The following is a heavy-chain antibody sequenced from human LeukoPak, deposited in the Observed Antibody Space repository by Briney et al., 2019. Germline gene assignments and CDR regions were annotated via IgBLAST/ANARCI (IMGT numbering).Heavy chain of an antibody. J-gene: IGHJ4*02. V-gene: IGHV3-30*03. Sequence: PGGSLRLSCAASGFTFSNYGMHWVRQAPGKGLEWVAFISYDGSNKFYAGSVKGRFTISRDNSKNTLYLQMNSLRAGDTAVYYCKEVDFWGQGTLVTVSS. CDR2: ISYDGSNK. CDR3: KEVDF. CDR1: GFTFSNYG.